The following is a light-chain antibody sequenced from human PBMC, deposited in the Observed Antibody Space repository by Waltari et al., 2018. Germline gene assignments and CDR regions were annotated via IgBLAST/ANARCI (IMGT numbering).Light chain of an antibody. CDR2: DAS. CDR3: QKYVNLPAT. J-gene: IGKJ1*01. CDR1: QSVGKY. Sequence: EVVLTHSPGTLSLSPGERATLSCRASQSVGKYLAWYRQKPGQAPRLLIYDASTRATGVPDRFSGSGFGTDFSLTISRLEPEDFAVYYCQKYVNLPATFGQGTRVEIK. V-gene: IGKV3-20*01.